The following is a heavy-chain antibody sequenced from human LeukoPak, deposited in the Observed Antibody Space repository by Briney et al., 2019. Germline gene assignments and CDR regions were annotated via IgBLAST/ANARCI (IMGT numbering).Heavy chain of an antibody. J-gene: IGHJ4*02. CDR2: INPHSGGT. D-gene: IGHD6-19*01. CDR3: ARDGSGSYY. Sequence: GASVKVFCKASGYTFTSYSIHWVRQAPGQRLEWTGWINPHSGGTNCAQKFQGRVTITRDTHISSAYMELCRLISDDAAVNYCARDGSGSYYWGQGTLVTVSS. CDR1: GYTFTSYS. V-gene: IGHV1-2*02.